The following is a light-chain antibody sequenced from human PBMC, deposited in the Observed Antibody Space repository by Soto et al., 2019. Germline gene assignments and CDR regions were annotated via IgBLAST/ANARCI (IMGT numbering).Light chain of an antibody. Sequence: EIVMTQSPATLSVSPGERATLSCRASQSVSSNLAWYQHKPGQAPRLLLYGASTRATGIPARFSGSGSGTEFTLTISSLQSEDFAVYYCQQYNNWWTFGQGTKVEIK. V-gene: IGKV3-15*01. CDR1: QSVSSN. CDR2: GAS. CDR3: QQYNNWWT. J-gene: IGKJ1*01.